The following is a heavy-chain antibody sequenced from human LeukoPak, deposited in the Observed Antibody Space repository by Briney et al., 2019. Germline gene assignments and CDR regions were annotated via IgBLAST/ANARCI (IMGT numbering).Heavy chain of an antibody. CDR1: GYTFTSYY. V-gene: IGHV1-18*04. J-gene: IGHJ4*02. CDR3: AIGTYDYVWGSYRPYDY. CDR2: ISAYNGNT. Sequence: ASVKVSCKASGYTFTSYYMHWVRQAPGQGLEWMGWISAYNGNTNYAQKLQGRVTMTTDTSTSTAYMELRSLRSDDTAVYYCAIGTYDYVWGSYRPYDYWGQGTLVTVSS. D-gene: IGHD3-16*02.